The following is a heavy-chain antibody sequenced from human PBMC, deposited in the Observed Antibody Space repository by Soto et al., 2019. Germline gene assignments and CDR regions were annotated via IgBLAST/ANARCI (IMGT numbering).Heavy chain of an antibody. CDR2: VYHSGTT. CDR1: GASIGTNNW. V-gene: IGHV4-4*03. CDR3: AVPGRGDFDY. Sequence: PETLSLTCAVSGASIGTNNWWSWVRQPPGKGLEWIGEVYHSGTTNCNPSLKGRVTISIDKSKNQFSLTLTSMTAADTALYYCAVPGRGDFDYWSQGTLVTVSS. D-gene: IGHD5-12*01. J-gene: IGHJ4*02.